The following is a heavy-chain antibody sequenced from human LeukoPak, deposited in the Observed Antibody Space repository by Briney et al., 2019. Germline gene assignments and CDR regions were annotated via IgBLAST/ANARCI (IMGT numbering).Heavy chain of an antibody. CDR2: IIPGNGKI. D-gene: IGHD3-3*01. V-gene: IGHV1-3*01. CDR3: AKSSGYYYFDY. CDR1: EYSFTSYS. J-gene: IGHJ4*02. Sequence: ASVKVSCKASEYSFTSYSLHWLRQAPGQRLEWMGWIIPGNGKIKYSQKFQDRVTITRDTSATTAYMELNGLISEDTAVYYCAKSSGYYYFDYWGQGTLVAVSS.